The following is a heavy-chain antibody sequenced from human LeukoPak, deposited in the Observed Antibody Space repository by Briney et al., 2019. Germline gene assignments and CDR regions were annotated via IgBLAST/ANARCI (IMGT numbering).Heavy chain of an antibody. CDR1: GFTFSNYA. CDR3: AQKGGTDY. J-gene: IGHJ4*02. CDR2: ISSTGSPI. V-gene: IGHV3-48*02. Sequence: PGGSLRLSCAASGFTFSNYAMNWVRQAPGKGLEWVSYISSTGSPIYYADSVKGRFTISRDNAKNSLYLQMNSLRDDDTAVYYCAQKGGTDYWGQGTLVTVSS. D-gene: IGHD2-15*01.